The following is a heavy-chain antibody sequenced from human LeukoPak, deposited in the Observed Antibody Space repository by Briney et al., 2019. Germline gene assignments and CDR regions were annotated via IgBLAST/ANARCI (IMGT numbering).Heavy chain of an antibody. Sequence: PSETLSLTCTVSGGSISSSSYYWGWIRRPPGKGLEWIGSIYYSGSTYYNPSLKSRVTISVDTSKNQFSLKLSTVTAADTAVYYCARQTGTVTTFFDYWGQGTLVTVSS. J-gene: IGHJ4*02. CDR1: GGSISSSSYY. CDR2: IYYSGST. V-gene: IGHV4-39*01. CDR3: ARQTGTVTTFFDY. D-gene: IGHD4-17*01.